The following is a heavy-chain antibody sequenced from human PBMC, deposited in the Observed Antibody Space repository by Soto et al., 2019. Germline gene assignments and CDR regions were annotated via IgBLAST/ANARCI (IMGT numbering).Heavy chain of an antibody. D-gene: IGHD1-1*01. V-gene: IGHV4-59*01. Sequence: LSLTCTVSGGSISSYNWSWLRQPPGKGLEWIGYIYYSGSTNYNPSLKSRVTISVDTSKNQFSLKLSSVTAADTAVYYCARVQPGTIDYWGQGALVTVSS. CDR3: ARVQPGTIDY. J-gene: IGHJ4*02. CDR2: IYYSGST. CDR1: GGSISSYN.